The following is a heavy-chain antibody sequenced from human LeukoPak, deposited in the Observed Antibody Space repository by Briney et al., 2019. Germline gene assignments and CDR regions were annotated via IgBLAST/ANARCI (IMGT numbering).Heavy chain of an antibody. CDR3: ARDLTGDGQGWFDY. J-gene: IGHJ4*02. CDR2: ISYDGSNK. D-gene: IGHD7-27*01. Sequence: PGGSLRLSCAASGFTFSSYAMHWVRQAPGKGLEWVAVISYDGSNKYYADSVKGRFTISRDNSKNTLYLQMNSLRAEDTAVYYCARDLTGDGQGWFDYWGQGTLVTVSS. CDR1: GFTFSSYA. V-gene: IGHV3-30-3*01.